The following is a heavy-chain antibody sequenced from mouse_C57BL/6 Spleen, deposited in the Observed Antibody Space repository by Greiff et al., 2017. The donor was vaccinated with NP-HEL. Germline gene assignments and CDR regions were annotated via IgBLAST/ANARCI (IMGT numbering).Heavy chain of an antibody. Sequence: DVPLQASGPGLAKPSQTLSLPCSVPGYSITSDYWNWIRTFPGNKLEYMGYISYSGSTYYNPSLKSRISITRDTSKNQYYLQLNSVTTEDTATYYCARSGSSYDFDYWGQGTTLTVSS. CDR3: ARSGSSYDFDY. V-gene: IGHV3-8*01. D-gene: IGHD1-1*01. CDR2: ISYSGST. CDR1: GYSITSDY. J-gene: IGHJ2*01.